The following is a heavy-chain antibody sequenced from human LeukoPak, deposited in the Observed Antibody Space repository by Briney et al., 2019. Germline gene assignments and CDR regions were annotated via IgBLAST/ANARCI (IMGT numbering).Heavy chain of an antibody. CDR3: AKDGKAIVVVPAAISFYFDY. Sequence: PGGSLRLSCAASGFTFSSYAMSWVRQAPGKGLEWVSAISGSGGSTYYADSVKGRFTISRDNSKNTLYLRMNSLRAEDTAVYYCAKDGKAIVVVPAAISFYFDYWGQGTLVTVSS. CDR1: GFTFSSYA. CDR2: ISGSGGST. J-gene: IGHJ4*02. D-gene: IGHD2-2*02. V-gene: IGHV3-23*01.